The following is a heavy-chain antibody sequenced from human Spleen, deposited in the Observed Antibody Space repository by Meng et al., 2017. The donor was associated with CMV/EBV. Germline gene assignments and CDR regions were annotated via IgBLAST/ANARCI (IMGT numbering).Heavy chain of an antibody. J-gene: IGHJ3*02. CDR2: IKQDGSER. V-gene: IGHV3-7*01. CDR1: EFTFSGYW. CDR3: ARGGRSRRDALDI. D-gene: IGHD1-26*01. Sequence: GESLKISCTGFEFTFSGYWMSWVRQAPGKGLEWVAKIKQDGSERYYVDSVKGRFIISRDNGKNTLYLEMTSLRAEDTGTYYCARGGRSRRDALDIWGQGTMVTVSS.